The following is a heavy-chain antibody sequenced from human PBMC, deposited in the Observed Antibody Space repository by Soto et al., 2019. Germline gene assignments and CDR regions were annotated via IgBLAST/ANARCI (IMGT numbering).Heavy chain of an antibody. CDR1: GFTFSSYS. CDR2: ISSSSSTI. V-gene: IGHV3-48*02. J-gene: IGHJ4*02. CDR3: ARYSGYGE. D-gene: IGHD5-12*01. Sequence: EVQLVESGGGLVQPGGSLRLSCAASGFTFSSYSMNWVRQAPGKGLEWVSDISSSSSTIYYADSVKGRFTISRDNAKNSLYRHMNSVRDEDTAVYYCARYSGYGEWGQGTLVTVSS.